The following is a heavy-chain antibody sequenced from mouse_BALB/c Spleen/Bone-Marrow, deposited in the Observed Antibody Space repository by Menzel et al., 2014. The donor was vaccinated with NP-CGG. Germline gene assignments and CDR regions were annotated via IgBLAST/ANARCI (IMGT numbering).Heavy chain of an antibody. V-gene: IGHV1S16*01. Sequence: GAELVKPGASVKLSCKASGYTFTSXYMYWVKQRPGQGLEWIGEINPSNGGTNFNEKFKSKATLTVDKSSSTAYMQLSSLTSEDSAVYYCTRGRRDAMDYWGQGTSVTVSS. J-gene: IGHJ4*01. CDR1: GYTFTSXY. CDR2: INPSNGGT. CDR3: TRGRRDAMDY.